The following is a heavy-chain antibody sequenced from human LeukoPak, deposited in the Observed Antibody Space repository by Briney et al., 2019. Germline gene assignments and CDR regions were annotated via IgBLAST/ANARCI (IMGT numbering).Heavy chain of an antibody. Sequence: GGSLRLSCAASGFTFSSYEMNWVRQAPGKGLEWVSYISSSGSTIYYADSVKGRFAISRDNAKNSLYLQMNSLRAEDTAVYYCARAQRMIVPNFDYWGQGTLVTVSS. CDR3: ARAQRMIVPNFDY. CDR2: ISSSGSTI. J-gene: IGHJ4*02. V-gene: IGHV3-48*03. CDR1: GFTFSSYE. D-gene: IGHD3-22*01.